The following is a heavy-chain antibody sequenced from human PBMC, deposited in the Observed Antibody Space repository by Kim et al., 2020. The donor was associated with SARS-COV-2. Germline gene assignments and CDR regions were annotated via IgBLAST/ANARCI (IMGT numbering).Heavy chain of an antibody. CDR3: AKPFGGGSWSFDY. J-gene: IGHJ4*02. Sequence: YADSVKGRCTISRDNSKNTLYLQVNSLRAEDTAIYYCAKPFGGGSWSFDYWGQGTLVTVSS. V-gene: IGHV3-23*01. D-gene: IGHD3-16*01.